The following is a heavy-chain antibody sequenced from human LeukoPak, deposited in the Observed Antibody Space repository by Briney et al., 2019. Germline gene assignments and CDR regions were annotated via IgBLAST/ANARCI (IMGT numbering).Heavy chain of an antibody. V-gene: IGHV3-7*01. D-gene: IGHD6-19*01. CDR1: GFTFSSYW. CDR2: IKQDGSEK. J-gene: IGHJ5*02. CDR3: ARAAGLRNNWFDP. Sequence: GGSLRLSCAASGFTFSSYWMSWVRQAPGKGLEWVANIKQDGSEKYYVDSVKGRFTISRDNAKNSLYLQMDSLRAEDTAVYYCARAAGLRNNWFDPWGQGTLVTVSS.